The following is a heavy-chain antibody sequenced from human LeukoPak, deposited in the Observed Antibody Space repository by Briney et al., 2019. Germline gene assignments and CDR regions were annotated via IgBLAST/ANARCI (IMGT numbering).Heavy chain of an antibody. CDR3: ARDSDSSGYYFDY. J-gene: IGHJ4*02. Sequence: PSQTLSLTCSVSGDSITSNLHFWNWVRQPAGKGLEWIGRIYTGKITNYNPSLKSRVTISVDTSKNQFSLKLSSVTAADTAVYYCARDSDSSGYYFDYWGQGTLVTVSS. CDR2: IYTGKIT. V-gene: IGHV4-61*02. CDR1: GDSITSNLHF. D-gene: IGHD3-22*01.